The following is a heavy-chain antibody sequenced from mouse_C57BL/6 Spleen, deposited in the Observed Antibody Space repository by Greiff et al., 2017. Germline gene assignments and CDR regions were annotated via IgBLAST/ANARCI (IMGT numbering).Heavy chain of an antibody. CDR2: IRSKSSNYAT. D-gene: IGHD1-1*01. CDR3: VRDNYGSSYGYFDV. Sequence: EVQLQQSGGGLVQPKGSLKLSCAASGFTFNTYAMHWVRQAPGKGLEWVARIRSKSSNYATYYADSVKDRFTISRDDSQSMLYLQMNNLKTEDTAMYYCVRDNYGSSYGYFDVWGTGTTVTVSS. V-gene: IGHV10-3*01. CDR1: GFTFNTYA. J-gene: IGHJ1*03.